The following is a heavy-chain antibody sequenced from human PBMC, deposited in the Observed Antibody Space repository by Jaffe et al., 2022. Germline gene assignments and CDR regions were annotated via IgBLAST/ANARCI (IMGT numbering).Heavy chain of an antibody. CDR3: ARDGTMVQGVQNYYYYYMDV. V-gene: IGHV3-21*01. J-gene: IGHJ6*03. D-gene: IGHD3-10*01. CDR1: GFTFSSYS. Sequence: EVQLVESGGGLVKPGGSLRLSCAASGFTFSSYSMNWVRQAPGKGLEWVSSISSSSSYIYYADSVKGRFTISRDNAKNSLYLQMNSLRAEDTAVYYCARDGTMVQGVQNYYYYYMDVWGKGTTVTVSS. CDR2: ISSSSSYI.